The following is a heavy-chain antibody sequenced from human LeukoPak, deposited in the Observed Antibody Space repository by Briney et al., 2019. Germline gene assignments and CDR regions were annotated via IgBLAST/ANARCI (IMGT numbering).Heavy chain of an antibody. CDR1: GFTFSTYD. J-gene: IGHJ3*02. CDR3: VREAGHIGGLNELDI. V-gene: IGHV3-13*04. Sequence: PGGSLRLSCTASGFTFSTYDMHWVRQATGKGLEWVSAIDTAGTTYYSGSVKGRFTISREDARNSLYLQMNSLRAGDTAVYYCVREAGHIGGLNELDIWGRGTMVTVSA. CDR2: IDTAGTT. D-gene: IGHD2-15*01.